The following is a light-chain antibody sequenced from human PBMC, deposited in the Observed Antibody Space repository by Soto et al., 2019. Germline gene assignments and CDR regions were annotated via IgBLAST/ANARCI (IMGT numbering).Light chain of an antibody. V-gene: IGKV1-27*01. J-gene: IGKJ1*01. CDR2: AAS. Sequence: DIQMTQSPTSLSASVGDRVTITCRASQGIRNFVAWYQQKPGKVPKLLIYAASTLQSGVPFRFSGSGSGTDFTLTISSLQPEDVATYYCQKYNSAPWTFGQGTKVEIK. CDR1: QGIRNF. CDR3: QKYNSAPWT.